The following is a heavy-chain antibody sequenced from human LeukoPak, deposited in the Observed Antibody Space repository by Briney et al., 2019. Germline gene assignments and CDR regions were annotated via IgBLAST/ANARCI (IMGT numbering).Heavy chain of an antibody. CDR3: ASLTGYSSGWYFDY. CDR2: IIPIFGTA. V-gene: IGHV1-69*13. CDR1: GGTFSSYA. D-gene: IGHD6-19*01. Sequence: SVKVSCKASGGTFSSYALSWVRQAPGQGLEWMGGIIPIFGTANYAQKFQGRVTITADESTTTAYMELSRLRSGDTAVYYCASLTGYSSGWYFDYWGQGTLVTVSS. J-gene: IGHJ4*02.